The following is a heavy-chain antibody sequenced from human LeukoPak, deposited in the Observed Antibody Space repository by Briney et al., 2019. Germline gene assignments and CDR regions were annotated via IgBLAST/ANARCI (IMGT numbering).Heavy chain of an antibody. CDR2: IIPIFGTA. J-gene: IGHJ4*02. V-gene: IGHV1-69*13. CDR1: GGTFSSYA. Sequence: ASVKVSCKASGGTFSSYAISWVRQAPGQGLEWMGGIIPIFGTANYAQKFQGRVTITADESTSTAYMELSSLRSEDTAVYYCARGGGVLRYFDWLLYLDYWGQGTLVTVSS. CDR3: ARGGGVLRYFDWLLYLDY. D-gene: IGHD3-9*01.